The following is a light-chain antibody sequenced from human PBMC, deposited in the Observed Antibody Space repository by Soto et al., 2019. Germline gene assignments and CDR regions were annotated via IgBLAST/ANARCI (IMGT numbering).Light chain of an antibody. CDR2: NVI. Sequence: QSVLTQPRSVSGSPGQSVTISCTGTSSDVGGYNFVSWYQHHPGKAPKLMIYNVIQRPSGVPDRFSASKSGNTASLTVSGLQAEDEADYYCSSYAGSSNVFGTGTKVTVL. J-gene: IGLJ1*01. CDR3: SSYAGSSNV. V-gene: IGLV2-11*01. CDR1: SSDVGGYNF.